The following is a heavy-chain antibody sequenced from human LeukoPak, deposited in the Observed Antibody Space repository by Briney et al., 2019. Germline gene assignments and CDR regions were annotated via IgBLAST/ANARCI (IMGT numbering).Heavy chain of an antibody. CDR3: AREPFPFCSSTSCYLFDY. J-gene: IGHJ4*02. Sequence: GGSLRLSCAASGFTFSSYAMHWVRQAPGKGLEWVAVISYDGSNKYYAGSVKGRFTISRDNSKNTLYLQMNSLRAEDTAVYYCAREPFPFCSSTSCYLFDYWGQGTLVTVSS. CDR1: GFTFSSYA. D-gene: IGHD2-2*01. V-gene: IGHV3-30-3*01. CDR2: ISYDGSNK.